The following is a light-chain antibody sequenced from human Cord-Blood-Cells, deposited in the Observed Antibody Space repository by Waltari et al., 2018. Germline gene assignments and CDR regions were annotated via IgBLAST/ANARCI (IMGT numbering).Light chain of an antibody. V-gene: IGKV3-15*01. Sequence: EIVMTQSPPTLSVSPGERATFSCRASQSVRSNLAWYQQKPGQDPRLLIYGASTRATGITARFSGSGSGTEFTLTISSLQSEDFAVYYCQQYNNWPPLTFGGGTKVEIK. CDR3: QQYNNWPPLT. J-gene: IGKJ4*01. CDR1: QSVRSN. CDR2: GAS.